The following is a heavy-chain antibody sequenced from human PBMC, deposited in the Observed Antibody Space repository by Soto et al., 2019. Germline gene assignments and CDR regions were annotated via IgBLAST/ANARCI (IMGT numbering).Heavy chain of an antibody. CDR1: GFTFTTSA. D-gene: IGHD6-13*01. CDR2: ITGSAGTT. J-gene: IGHJ6*03. CDR3: AKQAGTRYTEMWVYPGPKDHYYFYMDV. Sequence: EVQLLESGGGLVQPGGSLRLSCTASGFTFTTSALSWVRQAPGRGLEWVSEITGSAGTTYYADSVKGRFTISRDNSQNTLHLQMNSLGAEDTAVYYCAKQAGTRYTEMWVYPGPKDHYYFYMDVWGKGTTVTVSS. V-gene: IGHV3-23*01.